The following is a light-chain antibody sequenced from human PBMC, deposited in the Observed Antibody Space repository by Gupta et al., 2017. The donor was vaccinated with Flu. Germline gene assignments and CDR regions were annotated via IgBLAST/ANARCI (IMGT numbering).Light chain of an antibody. CDR1: QSRVRCDGNTY. J-gene: IGKJ1*01. CDR2: ELS. Sequence: ISCRSSQSRVRCDGNTYLSWFKQRPGQSPRGLISELSDRDSGVPDRCSGSGSGADFTLKISRVEAEDVGVYYCMQGTHWPPTFGQGTKVEIK. V-gene: IGKV2-30*01. CDR3: MQGTHWPPT.